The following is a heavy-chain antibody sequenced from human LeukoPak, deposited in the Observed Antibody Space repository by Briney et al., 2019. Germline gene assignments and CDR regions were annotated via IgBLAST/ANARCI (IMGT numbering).Heavy chain of an antibody. D-gene: IGHD6-19*01. CDR3: ARKAGYSSGWSPRYFDY. J-gene: IGHJ4*02. CDR2: INHSGST. V-gene: IGHV4-34*01. Sequence: SETLSLTCAVYGGSFSGYYWSWIRQPPGKGLEWIGEINHSGSTNYNPSLKSRVTISVDTSKNQFSLKLSSVTAADTAVYYCARKAGYSSGWSPRYFDYWGQGTLATVSS. CDR1: GGSFSGYY.